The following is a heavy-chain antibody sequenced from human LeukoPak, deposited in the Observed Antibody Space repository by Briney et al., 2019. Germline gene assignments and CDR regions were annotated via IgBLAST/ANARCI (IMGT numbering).Heavy chain of an antibody. CDR3: AELGITMIGGV. CDR2: ISSSGSTI. V-gene: IGHV3-48*04. Sequence: GGSLRLSCAASGFTFSSYWMNWVRQAPGKGLEWVSYISSSGSTIYYADSVKGRFTISRDNAKSSLYLQMNSLRAEDTAVYYCAELGITMIGGVWGKGTTVTISS. D-gene: IGHD3-10*02. CDR1: GFTFSSYW. J-gene: IGHJ6*04.